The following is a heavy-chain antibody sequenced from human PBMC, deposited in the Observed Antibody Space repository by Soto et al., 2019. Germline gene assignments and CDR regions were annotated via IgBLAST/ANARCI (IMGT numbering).Heavy chain of an antibody. CDR2: INHSGST. D-gene: IGHD2-2*01. CDR3: ARGTPDIVVVPAAIDAFDI. CDR1: GGSFSGYY. Sequence: PSETLSLTCAVYGGSFSGYYWSWIRQPPGKGLEWIGEINHSGSTNYNPSLKSRVTISVDTSKNQFSLKLSSVTAADTAVYYCARGTPDIVVVPAAIDAFDIWGQGTMVTVSS. V-gene: IGHV4-34*01. J-gene: IGHJ3*02.